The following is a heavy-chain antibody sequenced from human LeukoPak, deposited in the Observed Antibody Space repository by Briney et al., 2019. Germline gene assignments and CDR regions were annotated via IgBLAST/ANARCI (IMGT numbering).Heavy chain of an antibody. CDR3: ARGVRGVIGVDY. CDR1: GYTFTGYY. V-gene: IGHV1-2*02. D-gene: IGHD3-10*01. Sequence: ASVKVSCKASGYTFTGYYMHWVRQAPGQGLEWMGWINPNSGGTNYAQKFQGRVTMTRDTSISTAYMELSRLRSDEPAVYSCARGVRGVIGVDYWGQGTLVTVSS. J-gene: IGHJ4*02. CDR2: INPNSGGT.